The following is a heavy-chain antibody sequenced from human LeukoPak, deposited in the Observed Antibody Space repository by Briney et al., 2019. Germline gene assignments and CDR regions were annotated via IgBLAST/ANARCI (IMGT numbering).Heavy chain of an antibody. J-gene: IGHJ5*02. V-gene: IGHV4-4*07. D-gene: IGHD3-3*01. CDR3: AREVYYDFWSGPKGNWFDP. CDR2: IYTSGST. CDR1: GGSISSYY. Sequence: SETLSLTCTVSGGSISSYYWSWIRQPAGKGLEWIGRIYTSGSTNYNPSLRSRVTMSVDTSKNQFSLKLSSVTAADTAVYYCAREVYYDFWSGPKGNWFDPWGQGTLVTVSS.